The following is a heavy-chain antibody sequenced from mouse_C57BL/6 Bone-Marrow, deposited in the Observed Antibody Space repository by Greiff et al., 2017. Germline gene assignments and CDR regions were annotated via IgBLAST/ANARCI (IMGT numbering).Heavy chain of an antibody. CDR3: ARHHPYFGC. CDR2: INPGSGGT. CDR1: GYAFTNYL. Sequence: QVQLQQSGAELVRPGTSLKVSCKASGYAFTNYLIEWVQQRPGQGLEWVGVINPGSGGTNYYNKFTGKATLTADKSSSTAYTQLSSLTSEDSAVYLCARHHPYFGCWGQGTTLTVSS. J-gene: IGHJ2*01. V-gene: IGHV1-54*01.